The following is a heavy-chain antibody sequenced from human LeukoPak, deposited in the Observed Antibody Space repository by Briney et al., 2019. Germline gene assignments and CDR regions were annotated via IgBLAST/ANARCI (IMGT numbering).Heavy chain of an antibody. D-gene: IGHD3-9*01. V-gene: IGHV1-69*04. Sequence: SVKVSCKASGGTFITYAITWVRQAPGQGLEWMGRIIPIVGIAYYAQKFQGRVTITADKSTSTAYMELTSLRSEDTAVYYCARSNTYISGMDVWGQGTTVTVSS. CDR3: ARSNTYISGMDV. CDR1: GGTFITYA. CDR2: IIPIVGIA. J-gene: IGHJ6*02.